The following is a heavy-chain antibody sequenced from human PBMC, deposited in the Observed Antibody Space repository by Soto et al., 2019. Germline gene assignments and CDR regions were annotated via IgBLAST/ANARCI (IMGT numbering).Heavy chain of an antibody. V-gene: IGHV3-23*01. CDR1: GFTFSSYA. J-gene: IGHJ6*02. CDR3: ARYCSGGSCYSVGYYYGMDV. D-gene: IGHD2-15*01. CDR2: ISGSGGST. Sequence: EVQLLESGGGLVQPGGSLRLSCAASGFTFSSYAMSWVRQAPGKGLEWVSAISGSGGSTYYADSVKGRFTISRDNSKNTRYLQMNSLRAEDTAVYYCARYCSGGSCYSVGYYYGMDVWGQGTTVTVSS.